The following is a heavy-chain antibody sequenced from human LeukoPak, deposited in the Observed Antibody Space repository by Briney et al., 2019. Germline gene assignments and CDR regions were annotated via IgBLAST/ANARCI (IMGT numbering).Heavy chain of an antibody. V-gene: IGHV1-2*02. CDR3: ARARAVRGVIKGYFDY. CDR1: GYTFTGYY. Sequence: ASVKVSCKASGYTFTGYYMHWVRQAPGQGLEWMGWINPNSGGTNYAQKFQGRVTMTRDTSISTAYMELSRLRSDDTAVYYCARARAVRGVIKGYFDYWGQGTLVTVSS. CDR2: INPNSGGT. D-gene: IGHD3-10*01. J-gene: IGHJ4*02.